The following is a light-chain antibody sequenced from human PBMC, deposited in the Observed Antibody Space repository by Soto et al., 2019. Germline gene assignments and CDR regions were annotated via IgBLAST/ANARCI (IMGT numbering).Light chain of an antibody. CDR2: DNN. Sequence: QSALTQPPSGSAAPGQKATISCSGSSSNIGNNYVSWYQQLPGTAPKLLIYDNNKRPSGIPDRFSGSKSGTSATLGITGLQTGDEADYYCGTWDSSLSAGVFGGGTQLTVL. J-gene: IGLJ2*01. CDR1: SSNIGNNY. CDR3: GTWDSSLSAGV. V-gene: IGLV1-51*01.